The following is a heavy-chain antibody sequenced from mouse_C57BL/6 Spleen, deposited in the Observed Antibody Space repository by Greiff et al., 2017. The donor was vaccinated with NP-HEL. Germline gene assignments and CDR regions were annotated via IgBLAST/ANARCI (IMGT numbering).Heavy chain of an antibody. D-gene: IGHD3-3*01. CDR3: ARQGDYYAMDY. CDR1: EYEFPSHD. Sequence: DVMLVESGGGLVQPGESLKLSCESNEYEFPSHDMSWVRKTPEKRLELVAAINSDGGSTYYPDTMERRFIISRDNTKKTLYLQMSSLRTEDTALYYCARQGDYYAMDYWGQGTSVTVSS. CDR2: INSDGGST. J-gene: IGHJ4*01. V-gene: IGHV5-2*01.